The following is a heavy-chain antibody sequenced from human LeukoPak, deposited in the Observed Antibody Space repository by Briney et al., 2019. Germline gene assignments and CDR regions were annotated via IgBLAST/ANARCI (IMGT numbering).Heavy chain of an antibody. CDR2: IIPILGIA. Sequence: SVKVSCKASGGTFSSYTISWVRQAPGQGLEWMGRIIPILGIANYAQKFQGRVTITTDESTSTAYMELSSLRSEDTAVYYCARSGSGSFDYWGQGTLVTVSS. CDR1: GGTFSSYT. CDR3: ARSGSGSFDY. V-gene: IGHV1-69*02. J-gene: IGHJ4*02. D-gene: IGHD3-10*01.